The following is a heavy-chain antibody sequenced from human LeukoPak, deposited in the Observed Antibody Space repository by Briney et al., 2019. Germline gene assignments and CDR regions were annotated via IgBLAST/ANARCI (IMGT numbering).Heavy chain of an antibody. Sequence: GGSLRLSCAASGFTVSSNYMSWVRQAPGKGLEWLSVIYSDGSTYYADSVKGRFTISRDNSKNTLYLQMNSLRAEDTAVYYCAKDSGDYYDSSGYYYLDYWGQGTLVTVSS. CDR1: GFTVSSNY. J-gene: IGHJ4*02. CDR3: AKDSGDYYDSSGYYYLDY. V-gene: IGHV3-53*01. D-gene: IGHD3-22*01. CDR2: IYSDGST.